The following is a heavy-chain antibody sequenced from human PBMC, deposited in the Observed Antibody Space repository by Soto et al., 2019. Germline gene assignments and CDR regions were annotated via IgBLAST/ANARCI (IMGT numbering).Heavy chain of an antibody. Sequence: GASVKVSCKTSGYSFTDYYLHWVRQAPGQVLQWMGWINPKSGGTKYAHNFQGRVTMTSDTSITTAYMELRRLRSDDTAVYFCAREFVVKALLNAGSLHFDTWGLGSLVTVSS. CDR3: AREFVVKALLNAGSLHFDT. D-gene: IGHD2-21*01. CDR1: GYSFTDYY. V-gene: IGHV1-2*02. J-gene: IGHJ4*02. CDR2: INPKSGGT.